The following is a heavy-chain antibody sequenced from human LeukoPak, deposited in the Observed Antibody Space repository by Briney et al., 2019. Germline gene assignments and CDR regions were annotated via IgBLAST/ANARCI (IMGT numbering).Heavy chain of an antibody. CDR1: GFTFSSYS. CDR2: ISSSSSYI. J-gene: IGHJ4*02. D-gene: IGHD6-13*01. V-gene: IGHV3-21*01. Sequence: GGSLRLSCAASGFTFSSYSMNWVRQAPGKGLEWVSSISSSSSYIYYADSVEGRFTISRDNAKNSLYLQMNSLGAEDTAVNYCAGGEVVSSSWFPHRNYWGQGTLVTVSS. CDR3: AGGEVVSSSWFPHRNY.